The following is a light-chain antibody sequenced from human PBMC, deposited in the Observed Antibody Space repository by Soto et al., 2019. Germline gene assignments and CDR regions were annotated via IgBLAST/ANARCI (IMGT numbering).Light chain of an antibody. V-gene: IGLV1-40*01. J-gene: IGLJ2*01. CDR3: QPFDSSLSGVV. Sequence: QSVLTQPPSVSGAPGQSGTISCTGSSSNIGAGYEVHWYQQLPGTAPTLLIHGNINRPSGVPDRFSGSKSDTSASLAITGLQAEDEADYYCQPFDSSLSGVVFGGGTKLTVL. CDR1: SSNIGAGYE. CDR2: GNI.